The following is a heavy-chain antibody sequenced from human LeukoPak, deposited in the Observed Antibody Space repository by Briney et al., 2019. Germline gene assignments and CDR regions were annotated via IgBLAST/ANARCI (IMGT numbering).Heavy chain of an antibody. V-gene: IGHV4-34*01. CDR1: GGSFSGYY. J-gene: IGHJ2*01. D-gene: IGHD4-17*01. CDR3: ARGPSKTTVTTSSSYYWYFDL. Sequence: SETLSLTCAVYGGSFSGYYWSWIRQPPGKGLGWIGEINHSGSTNYNPSLKSRVTISVDTSENQFSLKLSSVTAADTAVYYCARGPSKTTVTTSSSYYWYFDLWGRGTLVTVSS. CDR2: INHSGST.